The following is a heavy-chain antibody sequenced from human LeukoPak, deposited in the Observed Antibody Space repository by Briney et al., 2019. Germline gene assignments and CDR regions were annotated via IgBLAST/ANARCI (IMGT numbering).Heavy chain of an antibody. J-gene: IGHJ4*02. Sequence: GSSVKVSCKASGGTFSSYAISWVRQAPGQGLEWMGRIIPIFGTANYAQKFQGRVTITTDESTSTAYMELSSLRSEDTAVYYCARDLGYYDSSGYFREPPYYFDYWGQGTLVTVSS. V-gene: IGHV1-69*05. CDR2: IIPIFGTA. CDR3: ARDLGYYDSSGYFREPPYYFDY. D-gene: IGHD3-22*01. CDR1: GGTFSSYA.